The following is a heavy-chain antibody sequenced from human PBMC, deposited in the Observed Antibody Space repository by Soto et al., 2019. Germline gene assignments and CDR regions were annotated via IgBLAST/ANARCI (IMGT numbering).Heavy chain of an antibody. V-gene: IGHV1-69*13. CDR1: GCTFSSYA. D-gene: IGHD3-10*01. CDR2: IIPIFGTA. Sequence: GASVKVSCKASGCTFSSYAISWVRQAPGQGLEWMGGIIPIFGTANYAQKFQGRVTITADESTSTAYMELSSLRSEDTAVYYCARSITMVRGVINGYYYYGMDVWGQGTTVTVSS. J-gene: IGHJ6*02. CDR3: ARSITMVRGVINGYYYYGMDV.